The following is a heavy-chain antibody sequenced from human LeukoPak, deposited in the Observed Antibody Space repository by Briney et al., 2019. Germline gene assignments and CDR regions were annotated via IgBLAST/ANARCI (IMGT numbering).Heavy chain of an antibody. J-gene: IGHJ4*02. D-gene: IGHD5-24*01. CDR2: ISYDGSNK. CDR1: GFTFSSYG. CDR3: AKDSGDPFKLRLATAFDY. Sequence: GGSLRLSCAASGFTFSSYGMHWVRQAPGKGLEWVAVISYDGSNKYYADSVKGRFTISRDNSKNTLYLQMNSLRAEDTAVYYCAKDSGDPFKLRLATAFDYWGQGTLVTVS. V-gene: IGHV3-30*18.